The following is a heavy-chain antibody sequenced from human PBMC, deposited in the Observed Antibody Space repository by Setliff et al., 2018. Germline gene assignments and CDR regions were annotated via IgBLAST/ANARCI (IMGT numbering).Heavy chain of an antibody. CDR2: IKRESDGGTT. J-gene: IGHJ6*02. CDR3: ISLWLGYYGLDV. CDR1: GFSFSNYW. Sequence: GSLRLSCAASGFSFSNYWMSWVRQAPGKGLEWVGRIKRESDGGTTDYAAPVKGRFTISRDDSKNTLYLQMNSLKTEDTAVYYCISLWLGYYGLDVWGQGTTVTVSS. D-gene: IGHD5-18*01. V-gene: IGHV3-15*01.